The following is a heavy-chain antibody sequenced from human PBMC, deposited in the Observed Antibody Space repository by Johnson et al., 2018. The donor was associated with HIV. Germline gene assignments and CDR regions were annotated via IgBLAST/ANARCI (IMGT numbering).Heavy chain of an antibody. Sequence: QVQLVESGGGVVQPGRSLRLSCAVSGFTFSSYGMHWVRRAPGKGLEWVAVISYDGSNKYYADSVKGRFTISRDNSKNTLYLQMNSLRAEDTAVYYCARKKATVFSTTSTNYAFDIWGQGTMVTVSS. CDR1: GFTFSSYG. V-gene: IGHV3-30*03. D-gene: IGHD1-1*01. J-gene: IGHJ3*02. CDR2: ISYDGSNK. CDR3: ARKKATVFSTTSTNYAFDI.